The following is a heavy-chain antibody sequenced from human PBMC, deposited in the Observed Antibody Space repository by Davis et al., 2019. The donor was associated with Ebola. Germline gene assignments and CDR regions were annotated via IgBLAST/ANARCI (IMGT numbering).Heavy chain of an antibody. CDR3: AKALDGSYDY. D-gene: IGHD3-10*01. CDR2: ISSSSSTI. V-gene: IGHV3-48*01. Sequence: PGGSLRLSCAASGFTFSSYSMNWVRQAPGKGLEWVSYISSSSSTIYYADSVKGRFTISRDNAKNSLYLQMNSLRAEDTAVYYCAKALDGSYDYWGQGTLVTVSS. J-gene: IGHJ4*02. CDR1: GFTFSSYS.